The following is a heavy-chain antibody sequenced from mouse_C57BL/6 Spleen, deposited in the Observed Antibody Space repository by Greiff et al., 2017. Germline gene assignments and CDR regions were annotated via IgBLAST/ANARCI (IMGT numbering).Heavy chain of an antibody. D-gene: IGHD2-5*01. V-gene: IGHV5-6*01. J-gene: IGHJ2*01. CDR3: ARHYSNPYYFDY. CDR1: GFTFSSYG. CDR2: ISSGGSYT. Sequence: EVQLVESGGDLVKPGGSLKLSCAASGFTFSSYGMSWVRQTPDKRLEWVATISSGGSYTYYPDSVKGRFTISRDNAKNTLYLQMSSLKSEDTAMYYCARHYSNPYYFDYWGQGTTLTVSS.